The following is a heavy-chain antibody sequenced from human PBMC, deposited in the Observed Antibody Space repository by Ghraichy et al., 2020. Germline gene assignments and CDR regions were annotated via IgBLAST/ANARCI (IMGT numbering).Heavy chain of an antibody. J-gene: IGHJ6*02. CDR3: ARGSTVVRFVYYNGMDV. Sequence: GGSPRLSCVGSGFTLSSYSMNWVRQSPGKGLEWVSYITSSSRTISYADSVKGRFTISRDNAQNSLFLQMNSLRDEDTAVYYCARGSTVVRFVYYNGMDVWGQGTTVTVCS. V-gene: IGHV3-48*02. CDR2: ITSSSRTI. D-gene: IGHD4-23*01. CDR1: GFTLSSYS.